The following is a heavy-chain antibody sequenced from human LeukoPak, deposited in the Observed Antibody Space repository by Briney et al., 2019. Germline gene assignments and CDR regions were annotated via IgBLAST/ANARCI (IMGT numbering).Heavy chain of an antibody. CDR2: INHSGST. V-gene: IGHV4-34*01. Sequence: ASETLSLTCAVYGGSFSGYYWSWIRQPPGKGLEWIGEINHSGSTNYNPSLKSRVTISVDTSKNQFSLKLSSVTAADTAVYYCAREKGGRWSIAAASSVSQWSIEARRGAFDIWGQGTMVTVSS. D-gene: IGHD6-6*01. CDR1: GGSFSGYY. CDR3: AREKGGRWSIAAASSVSQWSIEARRGAFDI. J-gene: IGHJ3*02.